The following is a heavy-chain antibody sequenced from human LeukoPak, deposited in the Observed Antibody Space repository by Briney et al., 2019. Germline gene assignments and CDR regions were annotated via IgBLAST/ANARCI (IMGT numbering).Heavy chain of an antibody. J-gene: IGHJ4*02. V-gene: IGHV3-30-3*01. CDR1: GFTFSSYA. Sequence: GGSLRLSCAASGFTFSSYAMHWVRQAPGKGLEGVAVISYDGSNKYYADSVKGRFTISSDNSKNTLYLQMNSQRAEDAAVYYFARGESGSYYTPFDYWGQGTLVTVSS. D-gene: IGHD3-10*01. CDR2: ISYDGSNK. CDR3: ARGESGSYYTPFDY.